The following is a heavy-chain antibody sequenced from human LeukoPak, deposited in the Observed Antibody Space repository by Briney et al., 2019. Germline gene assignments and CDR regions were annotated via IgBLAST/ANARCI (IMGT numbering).Heavy chain of an antibody. Sequence: GGSLRLSCAASGFTFSSYSMNWVRQAPGKGLGWVSSISSSSSYIYYADSVKGRFTISRDNAKNSLYLQMNSLRAEDTAVYYCARDQDSSGWYNWFDPWGQGTLVTVSS. V-gene: IGHV3-21*01. D-gene: IGHD6-19*01. CDR1: GFTFSSYS. CDR3: ARDQDSSGWYNWFDP. CDR2: ISSSSSYI. J-gene: IGHJ5*02.